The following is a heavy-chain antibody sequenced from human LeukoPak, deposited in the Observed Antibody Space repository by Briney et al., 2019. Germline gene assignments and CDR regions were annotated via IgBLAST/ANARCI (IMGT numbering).Heavy chain of an antibody. V-gene: IGHV4-34*01. J-gene: IGHJ3*02. Sequence: SETLSLTCAVYGGSFSGYYWSWMRQPPGKGLEWIGEINHSGSTNYNPSLKSRVTISVDTSKNQFSLKLSSVTAADTAVYYCARIAVARYPTRAFDIWGQGTMVTASS. D-gene: IGHD6-19*01. CDR2: INHSGST. CDR3: ARIAVARYPTRAFDI. CDR1: GGSFSGYY.